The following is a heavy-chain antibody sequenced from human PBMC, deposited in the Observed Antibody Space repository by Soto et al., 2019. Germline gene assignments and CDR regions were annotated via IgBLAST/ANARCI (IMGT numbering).Heavy chain of an antibody. CDR3: AKLRVLEWEVQESDY. CDR2: IPYDGSHQ. J-gene: IGHJ4*02. Sequence: QVHLVESGGGVVQPGRSLRLSGAASGFTFSSHGMHWIRQAPGKGLEWVAVIPYDGSHQYYADSVKGRFSISRDNSKNTLYLQMHSLRAEDTAVYYCAKLRVLEWEVQESDYWGQGTLVSVSS. D-gene: IGHD3-3*01. V-gene: IGHV3-30*18. CDR1: GFTFSSHG.